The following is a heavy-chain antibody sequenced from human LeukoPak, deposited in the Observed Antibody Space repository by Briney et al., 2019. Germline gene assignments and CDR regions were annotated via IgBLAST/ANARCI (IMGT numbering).Heavy chain of an antibody. D-gene: IGHD3-3*01. V-gene: IGHV1-18*01. CDR1: GYTFTSYG. Sequence: ASVKVSCKASGYTFTSYGISWVRQAPGQGLEWMGWISAYNGNTNYAQKLQGRVIMTTDTSTSTAYMELRSLRSDDTAVYYCASGGEGTYDFWSGSTDYWGQGTLVTVSS. CDR3: ASGGEGTYDFWSGSTDY. CDR2: ISAYNGNT. J-gene: IGHJ4*02.